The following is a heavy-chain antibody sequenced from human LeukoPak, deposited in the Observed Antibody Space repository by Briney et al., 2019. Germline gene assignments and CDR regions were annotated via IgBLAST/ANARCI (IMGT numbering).Heavy chain of an antibody. CDR3: ARGPTIRGGYFDY. CDR2: ISSSSSYI. CDR1: GFTFSGYW. D-gene: IGHD4/OR15-4a*01. Sequence: GGSLRLSCAASGFTFSGYWMSWVRQAPGKGLEWVSSISSSSSYIYYADSVKGRFTISRDNAKDSLYLQMNSLRAEDTAVYYCARGPTIRGGYFDYWGQGTLVTVSS. J-gene: IGHJ4*02. V-gene: IGHV3-21*04.